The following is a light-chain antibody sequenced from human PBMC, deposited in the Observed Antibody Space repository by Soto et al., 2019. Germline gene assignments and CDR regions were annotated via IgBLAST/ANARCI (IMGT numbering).Light chain of an antibody. J-gene: IGLJ1*01. CDR1: DVGSYGV. CDR3: SLDAGPNTYV. V-gene: IGLV2-23*01. Sequence: QSALTQPASVSGSPGQSITISCSDVGSYGVVSWYQQHPGKVPKLMIYDGSKRPSGVSDRFSGSKSANTASLTISGLQAEDEAGYYCSLDAGPNTYVFGTGTKLTVL. CDR2: DGS.